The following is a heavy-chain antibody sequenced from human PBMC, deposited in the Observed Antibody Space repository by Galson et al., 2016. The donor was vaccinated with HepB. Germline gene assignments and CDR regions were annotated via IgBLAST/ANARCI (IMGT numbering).Heavy chain of an antibody. CDR1: GFIVSSND. CDR3: VRDQVDYYESSGDDFDY. CDR2: IYSGGST. Sequence: SLRLSCAASGFIVSSNDMSWVRQAPGKGLEWVSVIYSGGSTYCADSVKGRFTISRDNSKNTLYLQMNSLRAEDTAVYYCVRDQVDYYESSGDDFDYWGQGTLVTVSS. V-gene: IGHV3-53*01. J-gene: IGHJ4*02. D-gene: IGHD3-22*01.